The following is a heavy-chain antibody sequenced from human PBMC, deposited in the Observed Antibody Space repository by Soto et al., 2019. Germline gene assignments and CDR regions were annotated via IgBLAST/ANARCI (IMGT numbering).Heavy chain of an antibody. J-gene: IGHJ6*02. CDR3: ARAGTTVRGHYYYGVQV. V-gene: IGHV1-8*01. CDR2: MNPNSGNT. Sequence: ASVKVSCKASGYTFASYDINWVRQATGQGLEWMGWMNPNSGNTGYAQKFQGRVTMTRNTSISTAYMELSSLRSEDTAVYYCARAGTTVRGHYYYGVQVWGQGPTVTVSS. D-gene: IGHD1-7*01. CDR1: GYTFASYD.